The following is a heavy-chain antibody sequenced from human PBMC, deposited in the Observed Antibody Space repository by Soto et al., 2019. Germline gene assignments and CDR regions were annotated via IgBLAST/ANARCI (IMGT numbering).Heavy chain of an antibody. CDR2: MNPNSGNT. J-gene: IGHJ5*02. D-gene: IGHD3-9*01. CDR1: GYIFTRYD. V-gene: IGHV1-8*02. CDR3: AKGGGRSFGGGGTFDP. Sequence: QVQLVQSGAEVKKPGASVKVSCKASGYIFTRYDNNWVRQATGQGLEYMGWMNPNSGNTGYAQKFQGRVTMTSDTSISTAYMELSTLELEDTAVYYCAKGGGRSFGGGGTFDPWGQGTLVTVSS.